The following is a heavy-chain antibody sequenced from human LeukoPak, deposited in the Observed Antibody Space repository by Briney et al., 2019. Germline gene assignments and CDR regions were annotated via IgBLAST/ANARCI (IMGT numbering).Heavy chain of an antibody. Sequence: SETLSLTCTGYAGSISGYPWTWIRQPPGQGLEWIGYFHNSRTTSYNPSLTGRVTISVETAMDQISLKLNFWRHADAAVYYWARGDLGVSPWGQGTLVTVSS. CDR3: ARGDLGVSP. CDR1: AGSISGYP. V-gene: IGHV4-59*01. CDR2: FHNSRTT. J-gene: IGHJ5*02. D-gene: IGHD2-8*01.